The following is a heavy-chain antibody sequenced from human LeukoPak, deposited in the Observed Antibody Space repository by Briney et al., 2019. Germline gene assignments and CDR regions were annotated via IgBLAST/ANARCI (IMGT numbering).Heavy chain of an antibody. CDR1: GFTYNYYS. CDR3: ARDREEDYYMDV. J-gene: IGHJ6*03. D-gene: IGHD3-10*01. Sequence: PGGSLRLFCAASGFTYNYYSMNWVRQAPGKGLEWVSSISSSSRYIYYADSVKGRFTISRDNAKNSLYLQMNSLRAEDTAVYYCARDREEDYYMDVWGKGTTVTVSS. V-gene: IGHV3-21*01. CDR2: ISSSSRYI.